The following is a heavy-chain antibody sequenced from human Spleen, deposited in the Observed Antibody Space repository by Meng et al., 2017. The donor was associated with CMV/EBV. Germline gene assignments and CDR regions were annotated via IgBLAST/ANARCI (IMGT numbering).Heavy chain of an antibody. Sequence: ASVKVSCKASGYTFTGYYMHWVRQAPGQGLEWMGWINPNSGGTNYAQKFQGRVTMTRDTSISTAYMELRSLRSDDTAVYYCARDYGGNTHYYYYYGMDVWGQGTTVTVSS. V-gene: IGHV1-2*02. CDR3: ARDYGGNTHYYYYYGMDV. CDR2: INPNSGGT. CDR1: GYTFTGYY. D-gene: IGHD4-23*01. J-gene: IGHJ6*02.